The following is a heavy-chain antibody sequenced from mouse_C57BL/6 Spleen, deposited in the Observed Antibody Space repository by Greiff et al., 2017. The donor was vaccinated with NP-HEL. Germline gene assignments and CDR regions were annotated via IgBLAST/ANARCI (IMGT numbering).Heavy chain of an antibody. Sequence: VQLQQPGAELVMPGASVKLSCKASGYTFTSYWMHWVKQRPGQGLEWIGEIDPSDSYTNYNQKFKGKSTLTVDKSSSTAYMQLSSLTSEYSAVYYCALLDYFDYWGQGTTLTVSS. CDR1: GYTFTSYW. D-gene: IGHD1-1*01. CDR3: ALLDYFDY. J-gene: IGHJ2*01. CDR2: IDPSDSYT. V-gene: IGHV1-69*01.